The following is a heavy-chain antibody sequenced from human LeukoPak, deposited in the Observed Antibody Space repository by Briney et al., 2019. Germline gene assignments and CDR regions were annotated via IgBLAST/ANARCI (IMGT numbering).Heavy chain of an antibody. CDR3: ARSYSDYDYFTNWVDP. V-gene: IGHV2-5*01. D-gene: IGHD5-12*01. CDR1: RFSLSTSGVG. Sequence: SGPTLVNPTQTLTLSSTFSRFSLSTSGVGVGWIRQPPGKALEWLALIYWNDDKRYSPSLKSRLTISKDTSKNQVVLTMTNMDPVDTATYYCARSYSDYDYFTNWVDPCGQGTLVTVSS. CDR2: IYWNDDK. J-gene: IGHJ5*02.